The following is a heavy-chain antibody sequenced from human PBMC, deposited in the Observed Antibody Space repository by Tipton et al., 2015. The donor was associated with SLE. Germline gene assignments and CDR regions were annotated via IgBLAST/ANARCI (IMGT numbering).Heavy chain of an antibody. V-gene: IGHV4-59*08. CDR2: IFYSGST. J-gene: IGHJ2*01. D-gene: IGHD7-27*01. CDR3: ARQAPNWGPTDWYFNV. Sequence: TLSLTCTVSGGSITSYHWGWIRQVPEKGLEWIGYIFYSGSTDYSPSLKSRVTMSMDMSKNQFFLKLISVTAADTAVYFCARQAPNWGPTDWYFNVWGRGTLVTVSS. CDR1: GGSITSYH.